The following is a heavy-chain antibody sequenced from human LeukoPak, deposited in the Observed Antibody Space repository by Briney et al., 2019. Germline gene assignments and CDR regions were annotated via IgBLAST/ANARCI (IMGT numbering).Heavy chain of an antibody. V-gene: IGHV1-8*01. J-gene: IGHJ1*01. CDR2: MNPNSGNT. CDR1: GYTFTSYD. CDR3: ARASWPYDSSGYYPVFQH. Sequence: GASVKVSCKASGYTFTSYDINWVRQATGQGLEWMGWMNPNSGNTGYAQKFQGRVTMTRNTSISTAYMELSSLRSEDTAVYYCARASWPYDSSGYYPVFQHWGQGTLVTVSS. D-gene: IGHD3-22*01.